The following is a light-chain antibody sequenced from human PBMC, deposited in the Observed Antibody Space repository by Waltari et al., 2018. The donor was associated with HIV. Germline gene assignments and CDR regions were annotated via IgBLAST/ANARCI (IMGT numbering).Light chain of an antibody. V-gene: IGLV2-11*03. Sequence: GSPGQSVTISCTGTSSDIGYFDYVSWYQQFPGKAPKVIIYEVNQRPSGVPDRFTGSKSGITASLTISGLQGEDEADYYCCSYAGAYTYVFGTGTKVTVL. J-gene: IGLJ1*01. CDR3: CSYAGAYTYV. CDR1: SSDIGYFDY. CDR2: EVN.